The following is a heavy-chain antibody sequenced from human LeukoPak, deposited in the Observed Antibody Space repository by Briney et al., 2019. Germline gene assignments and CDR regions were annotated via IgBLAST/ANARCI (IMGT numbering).Heavy chain of an antibody. D-gene: IGHD3-9*01. Sequence: PGGSLRLSCAASGFTFSSYAMSWVRQAPGKGLEWVSAISGSGGSTYYADSVKGRFTISRDNAKNSLYLQMNSLRAEDTAVYYCARLKKYYDILTGYYQGGYYFDYWGQGTLVTVSS. V-gene: IGHV3-23*01. CDR2: ISGSGGST. CDR1: GFTFSSYA. CDR3: ARLKKYYDILTGYYQGGYYFDY. J-gene: IGHJ4*02.